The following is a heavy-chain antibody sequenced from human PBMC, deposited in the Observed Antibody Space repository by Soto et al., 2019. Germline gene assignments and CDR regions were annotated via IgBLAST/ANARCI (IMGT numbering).Heavy chain of an antibody. Sequence: SETLSLTCAVYGESLSDYYWTWIRQTPGKGLEWIGEINRSGSTSSNPSLKSRVTISVDASKNQFFLKLSSVTAADTAVYYCARGFRQQPILWGQGNLVTVSS. CDR3: ARGFRQQPIL. J-gene: IGHJ4*02. V-gene: IGHV4-34*01. D-gene: IGHD6-13*01. CDR1: GESLSDYY. CDR2: INRSGST.